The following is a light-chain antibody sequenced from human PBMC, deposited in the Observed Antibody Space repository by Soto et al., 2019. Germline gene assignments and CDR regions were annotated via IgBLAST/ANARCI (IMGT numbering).Light chain of an antibody. CDR3: QHYNSYSEA. CDR1: QTISSW. Sequence: DIQMTLSPSTLSASVGDRVIITCRASQTISSWLAWYQQKPGKAPKLLIYKASTLKSGVPSRFSGSGSGTEFTLTISSLQPDDFATYYCQHYNSYSEAFGQGTKVDIK. CDR2: KAS. J-gene: IGKJ1*01. V-gene: IGKV1-5*03.